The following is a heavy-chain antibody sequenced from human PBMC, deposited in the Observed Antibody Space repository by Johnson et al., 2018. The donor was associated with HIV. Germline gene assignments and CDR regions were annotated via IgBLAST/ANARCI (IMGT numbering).Heavy chain of an antibody. Sequence: VQLVESGGGLVQPGRSLRLSCAASGFTFDDYAMYWVRQAPGKGLEWVSGTNWNSEKYYVDSVKGRFTISRDNAKNSLYLQMNSLRAEDTDVYYCASDPVPAAIRAFDIWGQGTMVTVSS. J-gene: IGHJ3*02. V-gene: IGHV3-9*01. CDR2: TNWNSEK. CDR3: ASDPVPAAIRAFDI. CDR1: GFTFDDYA. D-gene: IGHD2-2*01.